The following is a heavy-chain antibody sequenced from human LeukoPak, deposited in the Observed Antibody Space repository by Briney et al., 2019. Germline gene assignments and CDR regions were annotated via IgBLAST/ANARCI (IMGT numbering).Heavy chain of an antibody. D-gene: IGHD6-6*01. Sequence: GGSLRLSCAASGFTFSSYSMNWVRQAPGKGLEWVSSISSSSSYIYYADSVKGRFTISRDNAKNSLYLEMNSLRAEDTAVYYCARGEQFGFDYWGQGTLVTVSS. CDR1: GFTFSSYS. J-gene: IGHJ4*02. CDR3: ARGEQFGFDY. V-gene: IGHV3-21*01. CDR2: ISSSSSYI.